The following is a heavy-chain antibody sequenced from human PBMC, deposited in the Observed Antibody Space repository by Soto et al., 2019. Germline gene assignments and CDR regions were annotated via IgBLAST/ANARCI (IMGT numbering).Heavy chain of an antibody. CDR3: ARDRNPYCSGGSFYSFWFDAFDI. D-gene: IGHD2-15*01. J-gene: IGHJ3*02. Sequence: QVQLVESGGGVVQPGRSLRLSCAASGFTFSSYGMHWVRQAPGKGLEWVAVIWYDGSNKYYADYVKGRFTISRDNSKNTLSLQMTSLRAEDTAVYYCARDRNPYCSGGSFYSFWFDAFDIWGHGTMVTVSS. CDR2: IWYDGSNK. CDR1: GFTFSSYG. V-gene: IGHV3-33*01.